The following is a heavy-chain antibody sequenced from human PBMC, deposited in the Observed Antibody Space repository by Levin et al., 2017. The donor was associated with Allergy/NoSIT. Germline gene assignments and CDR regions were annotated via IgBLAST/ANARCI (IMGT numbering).Heavy chain of an antibody. D-gene: IGHD2-15*01. CDR2: IFWDDDK. Sequence: ESGPTLVKPTQTLTLTCTFSGFSLNSSGVAVGWIRQPPGKALEWLAHIFWDDDKRYSPSLKSRLTITKDISKTQVVLTLTDLDPADTATYYCARRRRLCSDGDCYYDAFDVWGQGTTVTVSS. CDR3: ARRRRLCSDGDCYYDAFDV. V-gene: IGHV2-5*02. J-gene: IGHJ3*01. CDR1: GFSLNSSGVA.